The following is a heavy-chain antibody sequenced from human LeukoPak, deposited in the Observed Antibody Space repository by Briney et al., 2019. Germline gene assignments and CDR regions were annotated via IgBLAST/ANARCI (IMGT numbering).Heavy chain of an antibody. V-gene: IGHV1-69*05. CDR1: GGTFTSYA. D-gene: IGHD3-22*01. Sequence: SVKVSCKASGGTFTSYAISWVRQAPGQGLEWMGWIIAIFGTTNYAQKFQGRVTITTDESTSTAYMELSSLRSEDTAVYYCARWGYYYDSRGRCSVFDYWGQGTLVTVSS. J-gene: IGHJ4*02. CDR2: IIAIFGTT. CDR3: ARWGYYYDSRGRCSVFDY.